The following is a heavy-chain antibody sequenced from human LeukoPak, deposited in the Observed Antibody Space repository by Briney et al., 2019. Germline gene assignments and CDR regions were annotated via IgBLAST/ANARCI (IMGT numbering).Heavy chain of an antibody. CDR3: ARNNWGIDY. D-gene: IGHD7-27*01. V-gene: IGHV3-74*01. CDR1: GFTFSSHW. J-gene: IGHJ4*02. CDR2: IDSFGNTM. Sequence: GGSLRLSCEASGFTFSSHWMHWVRQDPGRGLLWVSRIDSFGNTMGYADFVKGRFIISRDNAKNTLYLEMNSLREEDTAVYYCARNNWGIDYWGRGAPVTVSS.